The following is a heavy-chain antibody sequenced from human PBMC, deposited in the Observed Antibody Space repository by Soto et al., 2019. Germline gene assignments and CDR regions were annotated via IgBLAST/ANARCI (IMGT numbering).Heavy chain of an antibody. CDR1: GYTFTTHG. CDR3: ARVLGYCRSGSCYREWFDP. J-gene: IGHJ5*02. D-gene: IGHD2-2*01. Sequence: QVQLVQSGAEAKKPGASVKVSCKASGYTFTTHGISWVRQVPGQGLEWMGWVRGDNGHTNYAQSLQGRVTMTTDTPTNTAYMELRILSSDDTAVYYCARVLGYCRSGSCYREWFDPWGQGTLVTVSS. CDR2: VRGDNGHT. V-gene: IGHV1-18*01.